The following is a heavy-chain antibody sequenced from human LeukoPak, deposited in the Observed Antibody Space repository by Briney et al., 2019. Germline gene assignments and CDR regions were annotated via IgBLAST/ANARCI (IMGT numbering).Heavy chain of an antibody. CDR1: GDSLTKLS. CDR2: FDPEYDDP. Sequence: ASVKVSCKVSGDSLTKLSIHWVRQAPIKGLERMGTFDPEYDDPVYAQKFQGRVTMTKDTSTDTAYMELSSLRSEDTAIYYSATDTISRLAGYYYYYYMDVWGRGTTVTVSS. J-gene: IGHJ6*03. D-gene: IGHD3-10*01. V-gene: IGHV1-24*01. CDR3: ATDTISRLAGYYYYYYMDV.